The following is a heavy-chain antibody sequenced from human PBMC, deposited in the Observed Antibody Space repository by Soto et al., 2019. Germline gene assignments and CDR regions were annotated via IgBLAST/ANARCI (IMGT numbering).Heavy chain of an antibody. CDR3: PHRRLYINPGSPVLFDY. CDR1: GLSLSASAVG. Sequence: SGPTLVNPTQTLTLTCTFSGLSLSASAVGVGWIRQPPGKALEWLALIYWDDDKRYSPSLRSRLTITKDTSKNQVVLTMTNMDPVNTPTYYCPHRRLYINPGSPVLFDYWGQEPLVTVPS. CDR2: IYWDDDK. D-gene: IGHD2-15*01. V-gene: IGHV2-5*02. J-gene: IGHJ4*02.